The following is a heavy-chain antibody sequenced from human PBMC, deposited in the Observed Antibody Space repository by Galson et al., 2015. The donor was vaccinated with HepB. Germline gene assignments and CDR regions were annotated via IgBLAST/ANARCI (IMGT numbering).Heavy chain of an antibody. CDR1: GFTFSSYA. D-gene: IGHD6-19*01. J-gene: IGHJ5*02. V-gene: IGHV3-23*01. Sequence: SLRLSCAASGFTFSSYAMSWVRQAPGKGLEWVSAISGSGGSTYYADSVKGRFTISRDNSKNTLYLQMNSLRAEDTAVYYCAKDLGDSSGWYRGDWFDPWGQGTLVTVSS. CDR3: AKDLGDSSGWYRGDWFDP. CDR2: ISGSGGST.